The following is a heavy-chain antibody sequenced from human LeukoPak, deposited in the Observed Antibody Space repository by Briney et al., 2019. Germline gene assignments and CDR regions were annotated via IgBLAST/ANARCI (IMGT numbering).Heavy chain of an antibody. V-gene: IGHV6-1*01. CDR3: ARALAVAGTIRDFDY. D-gene: IGHD6-19*01. Sequence: SQTLSLTCAICGDSVSSNSAAWNWIRQSPSSGLEWLVRTYYRSKWYNDYAVSVKSRITINPDTSKNQFSLQLNSVTPEDTAVYYCARALAVAGTIRDFDYWGQGTLVTVSS. J-gene: IGHJ4*02. CDR1: GDSVSSNSAA. CDR2: TYYRSKWYN.